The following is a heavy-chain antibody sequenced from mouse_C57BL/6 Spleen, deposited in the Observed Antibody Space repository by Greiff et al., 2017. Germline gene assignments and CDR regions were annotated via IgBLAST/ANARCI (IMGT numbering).Heavy chain of an antibody. D-gene: IGHD2-5*01. CDR3: ARGSNYIFDY. CDR1: GFTFSSYG. CDR2: ISSGGSYT. V-gene: IGHV5-6*01. Sequence: DVQLVESGGDLVKPGGSLKLSCAASGFTFSSYGMSWVRQTPDKRLEWVATISSGGSYTYYPDSVKGRFTISRDNAKNTLYLQMSSLKSEDTAMYYCARGSNYIFDYWGQGTTLTVSS. J-gene: IGHJ2*01.